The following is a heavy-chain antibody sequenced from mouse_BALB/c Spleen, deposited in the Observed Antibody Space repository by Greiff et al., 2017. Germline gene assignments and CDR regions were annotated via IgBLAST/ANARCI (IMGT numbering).Heavy chain of an antibody. D-gene: IGHD1-2*01. J-gene: IGHJ2*01. CDR2: INPSNGRT. V-gene: IGHV1S81*02. Sequence: QVQLQQPGAELVKPGPSVKLSCNASGYTFTSYWMHWVKQRPGQGLEWIGEINPSNGRTNYNEKFKSKATLTVDKSSSTAYMQLSSLTSEDSAVYYSARGFYGYDDDWGQGTTLTVSS. CDR1: GYTFTSYW. CDR3: ARGFYGYDDD.